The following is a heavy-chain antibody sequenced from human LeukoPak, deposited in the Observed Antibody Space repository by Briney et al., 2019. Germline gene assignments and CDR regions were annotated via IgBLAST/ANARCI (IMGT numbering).Heavy chain of an antibody. J-gene: IGHJ4*02. CDR2: IKQDGSEK. CDR1: GFTFNNYW. CDR3: ASGRFSRFDY. D-gene: IGHD2-15*01. V-gene: IGHV3-7*01. Sequence: GGSLRLPCAASGFTFNNYWMSWVRQAPGKGLEWVANIKQDGSEKYYVDSVKGRFTISRDNAKNSLYLQMNSLRAEDTAVYYCASGRFSRFDYWGQGTLVTVSS.